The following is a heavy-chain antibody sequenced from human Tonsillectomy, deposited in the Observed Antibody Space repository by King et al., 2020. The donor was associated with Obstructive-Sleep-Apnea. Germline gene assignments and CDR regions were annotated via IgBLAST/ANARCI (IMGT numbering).Heavy chain of an antibody. CDR3: AKDQSEVVHPRAMDY. CDR1: GFTFSTYG. D-gene: IGHD2-2*01. CDR2: ISYHGSNN. V-gene: IGHV3-30*18. Sequence: VQLVESGGGVVQPGRSLRLSCAASGFTFSTYGMHWVRQAPGKGLEGVAVISYHGSNNYYADPVKGRFTISRDNSKNTLYLQMNSLRADETAVYYCAKDQSEVVHPRAMDYWGQGTLVTVSS. J-gene: IGHJ4*02.